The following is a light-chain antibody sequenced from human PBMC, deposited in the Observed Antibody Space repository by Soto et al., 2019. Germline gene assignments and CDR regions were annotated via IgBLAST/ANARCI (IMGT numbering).Light chain of an antibody. J-gene: IGKJ4*01. V-gene: IGKV3D-20*01. CDR2: DGS. CDR1: QSVRSSY. CDR3: QQYDNSATLS. Sequence: EIVLTQSPATLSLCPGEKDTLSCGASQSVRSSYVAWYQQKAGLAPRLLIYDGSSRASGIPDRFSGSGSGTDFTLTIGRLEPVDFALYYCQQYDNSATLSFGGGTKV.